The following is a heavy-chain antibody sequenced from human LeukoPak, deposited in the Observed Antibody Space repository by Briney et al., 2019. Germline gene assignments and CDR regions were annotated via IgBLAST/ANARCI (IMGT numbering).Heavy chain of an antibody. J-gene: IGHJ3*02. Sequence: SETLSLTCTVSGGSISSGDYYWSWIRQPPGKGLEWIGYIYYSGSTYYSPSLKSRVTVSVDTSKNQFSLKLSSVTAADTAVYYCARASEWWLQLRDAFDIWGQGTMVTVSS. V-gene: IGHV4-30-4*08. CDR3: ARASEWWLQLRDAFDI. CDR2: IYYSGST. D-gene: IGHD5-24*01. CDR1: GGSISSGDYY.